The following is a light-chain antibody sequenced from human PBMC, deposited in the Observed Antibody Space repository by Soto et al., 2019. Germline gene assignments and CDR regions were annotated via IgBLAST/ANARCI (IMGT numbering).Light chain of an antibody. V-gene: IGKV3-11*01. CDR2: DAS. J-gene: IGKJ1*01. Sequence: EIVLTQSPATLSLSPGERATFSCRASQSVRSNLAWYQHKPGQAPRLLIYDASNRDTGIPGRFSGSGSGTDFALTISNLEPEDFAVYYCQQRSNWPWTFGQGTKVEIK. CDR1: QSVRSN. CDR3: QQRSNWPWT.